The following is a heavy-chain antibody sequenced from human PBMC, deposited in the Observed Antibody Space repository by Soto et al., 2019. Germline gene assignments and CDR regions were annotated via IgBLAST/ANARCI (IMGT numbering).Heavy chain of an antibody. V-gene: IGHV4-31*03. CDR1: GGSISSGGYY. D-gene: IGHD4-17*01. CDR3: ARLTTVTTYGYYFDY. Sequence: SETLSLTCTVSGGSISSGGYYWSWIRQHPGKGLEWIGYIYYSGSTYYNPSLKSRVTISVDTSKNQFSLKLSSVTAADTAVYYCARLTTVTTYGYYFDYWGQGTLVTVSS. J-gene: IGHJ4*02. CDR2: IYYSGST.